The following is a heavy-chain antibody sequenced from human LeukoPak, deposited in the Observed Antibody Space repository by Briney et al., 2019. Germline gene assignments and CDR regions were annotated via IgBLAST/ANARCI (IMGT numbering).Heavy chain of an antibody. Sequence: PGGSLRLSCAASGFTFDDYAVHWVRQAPGKGLEWVSGISWNSGSIGYADSVKGRFTISRDNAKNSLYLQMNSLRAEDMALYYCAKDLSYDFWSGYYDYWGQGTLVTVSS. J-gene: IGHJ4*02. D-gene: IGHD3-3*01. CDR1: GFTFDDYA. CDR2: ISWNSGSI. CDR3: AKDLSYDFWSGYYDY. V-gene: IGHV3-9*03.